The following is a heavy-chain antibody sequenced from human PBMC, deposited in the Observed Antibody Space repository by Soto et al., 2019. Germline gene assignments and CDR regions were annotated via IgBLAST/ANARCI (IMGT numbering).Heavy chain of an antibody. CDR2: ISYDGSNK. V-gene: IGHV3-30-3*01. CDR3: ATIAYYDFWSGYYTAPVSYYYYGMDV. Sequence: GGSLRLSCAASGFTFSSYAMHWVRQAPGKGLEWVAVISYDGSNKYYADSVKGRFTISRDNSKNTLYLQMNSLRAEDTAVYYCATIAYYDFWSGYYTAPVSYYYYGMDVWGQGTTVTVSS. D-gene: IGHD3-3*01. CDR1: GFTFSSYA. J-gene: IGHJ6*02.